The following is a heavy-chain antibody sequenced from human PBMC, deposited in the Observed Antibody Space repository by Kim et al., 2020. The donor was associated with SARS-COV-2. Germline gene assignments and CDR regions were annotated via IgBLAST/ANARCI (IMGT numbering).Heavy chain of an antibody. J-gene: IGHJ6*02. CDR3: AREGSGSYFYYYGMDV. D-gene: IGHD1-26*01. Sequence: DSVKGRFTLARDKAKHTLYLQMNSLRAEDTAVYYCAREGSGSYFYYYGMDVWGQGTTVTVSS. V-gene: IGHV3-74*01.